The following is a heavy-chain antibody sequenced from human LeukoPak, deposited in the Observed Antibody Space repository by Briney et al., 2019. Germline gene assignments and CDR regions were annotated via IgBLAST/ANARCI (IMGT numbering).Heavy chain of an antibody. CDR1: GFTFANSW. D-gene: IGHD5-24*01. V-gene: IGHV3-30-3*01. CDR3: ARGWPPDY. CDR2: ILYDGTNK. J-gene: IGHJ4*02. Sequence: GGSLRLSCAASGFTFANSWMAWVRQAPGKGLEWVAVILYDGTNKYYADSVKGRFTISRDNSKSTLYLQMNSLRPEDTAVYYCARGWPPDYWGQGTLVTVSS.